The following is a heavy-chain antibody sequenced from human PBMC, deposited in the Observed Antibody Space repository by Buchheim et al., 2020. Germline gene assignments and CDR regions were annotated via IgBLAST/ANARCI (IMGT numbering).Heavy chain of an antibody. Sequence: EVQLVESGGGLVQPGGSLRLSCEVSGFTFSSAAMSWVRQAPGKGLEWVSFISISGDTTNYADSVMDRFTISSDNSKNTLYFQMNSLRAEDTAVYYCAKEIRPNDFWGQGTL. V-gene: IGHV3-23*04. J-gene: IGHJ4*02. CDR3: AKEIRPNDF. CDR2: ISISGDTT. CDR1: GFTFSSAA.